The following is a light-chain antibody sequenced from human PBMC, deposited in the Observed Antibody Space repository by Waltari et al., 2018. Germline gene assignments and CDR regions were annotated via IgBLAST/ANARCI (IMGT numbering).Light chain of an antibody. V-gene: IGKV4-1*01. Sequence: DIVMTQSPDSLAVSLGERATINCQSSRTVLYDSNNKYYLAWYQQKPGQPTNLLIYWASTRKSGVPDRFSGSGSGTDFTLTISTLQAEDVAVYYCHQYYNTPYSYGQGTKLEIK. CDR2: WAS. CDR1: RTVLYDSNNKYY. J-gene: IGKJ2*03. CDR3: HQYYNTPYS.